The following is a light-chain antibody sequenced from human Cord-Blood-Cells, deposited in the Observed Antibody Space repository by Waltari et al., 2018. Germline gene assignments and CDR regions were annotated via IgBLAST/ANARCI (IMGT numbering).Light chain of an antibody. CDR2: DVS. CDR1: SSDVGGYNH. Sequence: QSALTQPASVSGSPGQSITISCTGTSSDVGGYNHVSWYQQHPGKAPKLMIYDVSNRPSGVSNRFSGSKSGNTASLTISGLQPEDEADYYCSSYTSSSTVVFGGGTKLTVL. CDR3: SSYTSSSTVV. J-gene: IGLJ2*01. V-gene: IGLV2-14*01.